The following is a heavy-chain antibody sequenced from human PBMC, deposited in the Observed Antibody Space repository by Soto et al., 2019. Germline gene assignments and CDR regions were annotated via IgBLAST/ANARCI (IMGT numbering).Heavy chain of an antibody. V-gene: IGHV3-9*01. CDR1: GFSFDDYA. J-gene: IGHJ5*02. CDR3: AKGGSGSFIAPAGTGNWFAP. D-gene: IGHD6-13*01. CDR2: ISWNSRSI. Sequence: EVQLVESGGGLVQPGRSLRLSCAASGFSFDDYAMYWVRQAPGKGLEWVSVISWNSRSIGYADSVKGRFTISRDNAKYSLYLQMNSLRAEDTALYYCAKGGSGSFIAPAGTGNWFAPWGQGTLVTVSS.